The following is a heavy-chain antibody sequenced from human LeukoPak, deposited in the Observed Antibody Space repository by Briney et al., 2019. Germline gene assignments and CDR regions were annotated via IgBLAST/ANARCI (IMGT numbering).Heavy chain of an antibody. J-gene: IGHJ4*02. CDR3: ARASTVRGIRYIDY. CDR1: GGSISSYY. V-gene: IGHV4-59*01. Sequence: PSETLPLTCTVSGGSISSYYWSWIRQPPGKGLEWIGYIYYSGSTNYNPSLKSRVTISVDTSKNQFSLRLSSVTAADTAVYYCARASTVRGIRYIDYWGQGTLVTVSS. CDR2: IYYSGST. D-gene: IGHD5-18*01.